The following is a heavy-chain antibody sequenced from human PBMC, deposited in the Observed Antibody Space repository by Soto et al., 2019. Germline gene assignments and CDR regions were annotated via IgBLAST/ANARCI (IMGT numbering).Heavy chain of an antibody. CDR2: ISYDGSNK. Sequence: GGSLRLSCAASGFTFSSYAMHWVRQAPGKGLEWVAVISYDGSNKYYADSVKGRFTISRDNSKNTLYLQMNSLRAEDTAVYYCARDRQSDPWGQGTLVTVSS. J-gene: IGHJ5*02. CDR1: GFTFSSYA. V-gene: IGHV3-30-3*01. CDR3: ARDRQSDP. D-gene: IGHD6-19*01.